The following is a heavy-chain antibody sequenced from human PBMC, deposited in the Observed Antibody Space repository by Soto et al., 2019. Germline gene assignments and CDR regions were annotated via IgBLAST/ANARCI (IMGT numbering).Heavy chain of an antibody. CDR2: ISYDGSNK. D-gene: IGHD4-17*01. CDR3: AKVSPDYGDFFNYFDY. CDR1: GFTFSSYG. J-gene: IGHJ4*02. V-gene: IGHV3-30*18. Sequence: QVQLVESGGGVVQPGRSLRLSCAASGFTFSSYGMHWVRQAPGKGLEWVAVISYDGSNKYYADSVKGRFTISRDNSKNTLYLQMNSLRAEDTAAYYCAKVSPDYGDFFNYFDYWGQGTLVTVSS.